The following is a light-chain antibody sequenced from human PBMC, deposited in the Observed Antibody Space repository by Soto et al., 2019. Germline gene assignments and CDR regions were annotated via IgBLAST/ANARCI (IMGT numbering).Light chain of an antibody. CDR1: QSVSNNY. Sequence: ELVLTKSQGALSRSSGGRPTLSCRARQSVSNNYSAWYQQKPGXDPXXLIYDASNRATGIPARFTDNGSGTDFTLSVSSLEPEDFAVDDCQQYHNLWTFCQGTKVEIK. J-gene: IGKJ1*01. CDR2: DAS. V-gene: IGKV3-20*01. CDR3: QQYHNLWT.